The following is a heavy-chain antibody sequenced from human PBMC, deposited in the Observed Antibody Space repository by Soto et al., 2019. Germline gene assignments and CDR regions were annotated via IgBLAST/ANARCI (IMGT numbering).Heavy chain of an antibody. V-gene: IGHV3-23*01. CDR1: GFTFSSYA. D-gene: IGHD3-3*01. CDR2: ISGSGGST. CDR3: AKDIRRGYYSRARY. Sequence: GGSLRLSCAASGFTFSSYAMSWVRQAPGKGLEWVSAISGSGGSTYYADAAKGRFTISRDNSKNTLYLQMNSLRAEDTAVYYCAKDIRRGYYSRARYWGQGTLVTVSS. J-gene: IGHJ4*02.